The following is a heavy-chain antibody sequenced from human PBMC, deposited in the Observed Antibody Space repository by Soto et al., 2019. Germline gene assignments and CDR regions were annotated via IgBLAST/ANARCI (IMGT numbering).Heavy chain of an antibody. V-gene: IGHV4-59*12. J-gene: IGHJ4*02. CDR1: GGSISSYY. D-gene: IGHD6-19*01. Sequence: QVQLQESGPGLVKPSETLSLTCTVSGGSISSYYWSWIRQPPGKGLEWIGYIYYSGSTNYNPSLKSRVTISVDTSKNQFSLKLSSVTAADTAVYYCARALAPRRLAYLDYWGQGTLVTVSS. CDR2: IYYSGST. CDR3: ARALAPRRLAYLDY.